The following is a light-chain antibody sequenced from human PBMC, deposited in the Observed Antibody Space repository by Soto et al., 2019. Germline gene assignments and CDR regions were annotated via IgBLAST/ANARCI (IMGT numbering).Light chain of an antibody. CDR2: EVS. CDR3: CSKSGEPSVI. Sequence: QSALTQPAFVSESPGQSITISCTGTSSDVGSYNLVSWYQQHPGKVPKLVIYEVSNRPSGVSARFSGSKSGNTASLTISGLEVEDEADYYCCSKSGEPSVIFGGGTKLTVL. CDR1: SSDVGSYNL. V-gene: IGLV2-23*02. J-gene: IGLJ2*01.